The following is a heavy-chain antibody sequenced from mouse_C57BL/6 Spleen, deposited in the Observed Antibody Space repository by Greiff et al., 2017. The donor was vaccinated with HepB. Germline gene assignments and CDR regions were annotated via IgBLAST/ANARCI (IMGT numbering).Heavy chain of an antibody. CDR2: INPSNGGT. D-gene: IGHD1-1*02. CDR1: GYTFTSYW. CDR3: ARLRVMGGRYYYAMDY. V-gene: IGHV1-53*01. Sequence: QVQLQQPGTELVKPGASVKLSCKASGYTFTSYWMHWVKQRPGQGLEWIGNINPSNGGTNYNEKFKSKATLTVDKSSSTAYMQLSSLTSEDSAVYYCARLRVMGGRYYYAMDYWGQGTSVTVSS. J-gene: IGHJ4*01.